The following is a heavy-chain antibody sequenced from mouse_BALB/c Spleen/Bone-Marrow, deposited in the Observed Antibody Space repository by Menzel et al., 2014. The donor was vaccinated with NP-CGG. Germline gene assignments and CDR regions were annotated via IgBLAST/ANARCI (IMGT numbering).Heavy chain of an antibody. Sequence: GGGLVQPGGSPKLSCGAPGFCFCRYWGGWGRRAPGEGVEWVCGINPDSSTISYTPSLKDKFIISRDNAKNTLYLQMSKVRSEDTALYYCASLHYYGFFAYWGQGTLVTVSA. CDR2: INPDSSTI. J-gene: IGHJ3*01. D-gene: IGHD1-2*01. V-gene: IGHV4-1*02. CDR3: ASLHYYGFFAY. CDR1: GFCFCRYW.